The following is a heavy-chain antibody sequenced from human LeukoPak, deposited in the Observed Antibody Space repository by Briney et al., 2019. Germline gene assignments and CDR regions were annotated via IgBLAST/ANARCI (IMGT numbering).Heavy chain of an antibody. Sequence: GEPLKISCKGSGYSFTSYWIGWVRQMSGKGLEWMGIIYPGDSDTRYSPSFQGQVTISADKSVSTAYLQWSSLKASDTAMYYCARITIFGVVMAAFDPWGQGTLVTVSS. V-gene: IGHV5-51*01. J-gene: IGHJ5*02. CDR2: IYPGDSDT. CDR1: GYSFTSYW. D-gene: IGHD3-3*01. CDR3: ARITIFGVVMAAFDP.